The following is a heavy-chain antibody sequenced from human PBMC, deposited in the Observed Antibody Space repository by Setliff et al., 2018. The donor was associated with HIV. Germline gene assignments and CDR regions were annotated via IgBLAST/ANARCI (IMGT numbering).Heavy chain of an antibody. CDR1: GYSFTGCY. D-gene: IGHD1-1*01. J-gene: IGHJ4*02. Sequence: ASVKVSCKASGYSFTGCYIHWVRQAPGQGLEWIGRINPDSGATKYAQKFLGMITMTRDTSITTAYLELSRLRADDTAVYFCARDSPAATQLERPFDYWGQGTLVTVSS. V-gene: IGHV1-2*06. CDR2: INPDSGAT. CDR3: ARDSPAATQLERPFDY.